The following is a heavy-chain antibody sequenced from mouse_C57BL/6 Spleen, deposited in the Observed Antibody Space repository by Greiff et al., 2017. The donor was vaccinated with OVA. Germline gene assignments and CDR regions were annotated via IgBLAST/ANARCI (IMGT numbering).Heavy chain of an antibody. V-gene: IGHV5-4*03. Sequence: EVKLQESGGGLVKPGGSLKLSCAASGFTFSSYAMSWVRQTPEKRLEWVATISDGGSYTYYPDNVKGRFTISRDNAKNNLYLQMSHLKSEDTAMYYCARRGGYYDYEVFAYWGQGTLVTVSA. CDR2: ISDGGSYT. J-gene: IGHJ3*01. CDR1: GFTFSSYA. D-gene: IGHD2-4*01. CDR3: ARRGGYYDYEVFAY.